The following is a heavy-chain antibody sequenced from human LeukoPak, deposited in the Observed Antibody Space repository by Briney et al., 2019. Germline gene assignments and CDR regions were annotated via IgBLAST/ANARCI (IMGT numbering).Heavy chain of an antibody. CDR2: INTYNGNT. CDR3: ATNYYDGSGYYSIDY. CDR1: GYTFTRYG. V-gene: IGHV1-18*01. Sequence: ASVKVSFKASGYTFTRYGISWVRQAPGQGLEWMGWINTYNGNTDYAQKLQGRVTITTDTYTSIAYMELRSLRSGDTGIYLCATNYYDGSGYYSIDYGGQGTLVTVSS. D-gene: IGHD3-22*01. J-gene: IGHJ4*02.